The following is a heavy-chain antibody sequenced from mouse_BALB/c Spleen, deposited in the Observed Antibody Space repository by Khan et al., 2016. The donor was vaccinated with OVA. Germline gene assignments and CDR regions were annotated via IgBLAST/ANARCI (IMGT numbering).Heavy chain of an antibody. CDR2: IRYSGST. CDR1: GYSITSNYA. Sequence: EVQLQESGPGLVKPSQSLSLTCTVTGYSITSNYAWNWIRQFPGNKLEWMGYIRYSGSTSYNPSLKSRISITRDTSKNTFFLQLNSVTPEDTATYYCARGNCYGYGMDYWGQGTSVTVSS. V-gene: IGHV3-2*02. CDR3: ARGNCYGYGMDY. J-gene: IGHJ4*01. D-gene: IGHD1-1*01.